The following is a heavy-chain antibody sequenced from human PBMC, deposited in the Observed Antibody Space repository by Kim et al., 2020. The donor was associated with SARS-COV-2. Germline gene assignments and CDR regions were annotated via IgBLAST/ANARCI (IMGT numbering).Heavy chain of an antibody. D-gene: IGHD6-13*01. CDR3: ATSIAAAGPFDY. J-gene: IGHJ4*02. Sequence: YNPSRKSRVTISLATSKNQLSLKLGSETAADTAVYYCATSIAAAGPFDYWGQGTLVTVSS. V-gene: IGHV4-31*02.